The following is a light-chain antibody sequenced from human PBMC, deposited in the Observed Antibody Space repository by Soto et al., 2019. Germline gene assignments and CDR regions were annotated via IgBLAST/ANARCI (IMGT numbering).Light chain of an antibody. CDR2: WAS. CDR1: QSVLYRSNTKNY. J-gene: IGKJ1*01. CDR3: QQYYRLPPT. Sequence: DIVMTQSPDSLAVSLGERATINCKSSQSVLYRSNTKNYLAWYQQKPGQPPNLLIYWASTRESGVPDRFSGSGSGPDFTLTISSLQAEDLAVYYCQQYYRLPPTFGQGTKVEIK. V-gene: IGKV4-1*01.